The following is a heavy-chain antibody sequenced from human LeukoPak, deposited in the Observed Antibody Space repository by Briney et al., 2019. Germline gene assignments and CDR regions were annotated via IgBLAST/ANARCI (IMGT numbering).Heavy chain of an antibody. CDR2: ISGSGGST. CDR3: AKGTTSGYSSDAFDI. J-gene: IGHJ3*02. CDR1: GFTFSSYA. V-gene: IGHV3-23*01. Sequence: GGSLRLSCAASGFTFSSYAMSWVRQAPGKGLDWVSAISGSGGSTYYADSVKGRFTISRDNSKNTLYLQMNSLRAEDTAVYYCAKGTTSGYSSDAFDIWGQGTMVTVSS. D-gene: IGHD6-13*01.